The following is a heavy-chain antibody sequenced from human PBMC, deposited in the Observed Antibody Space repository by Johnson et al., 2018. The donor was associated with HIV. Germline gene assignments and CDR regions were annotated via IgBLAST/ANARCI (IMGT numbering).Heavy chain of an antibody. CDR3: AKGGDGYSGFGSAFDI. J-gene: IGHJ3*02. V-gene: IGHV3-9*01. CDR1: GFTFDDYA. CDR2: ISWNSGSI. Sequence: VQLVESGGGLVQPGRSLRLSCAASGFTFDDYAMHWVRQAPGKGLEWVSGISWNSGSIGYADSVKGRFNISRDNAKNSLYLQMNSLRAEDTALCYCAKGGDGYSGFGSAFDIWGQGTMVTVSS. D-gene: IGHD5-12*01.